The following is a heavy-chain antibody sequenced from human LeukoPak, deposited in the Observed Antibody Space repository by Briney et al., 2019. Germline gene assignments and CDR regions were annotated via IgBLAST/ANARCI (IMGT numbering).Heavy chain of an antibody. D-gene: IGHD3-10*01. J-gene: IGHJ6*04. CDR2: IYYSGST. V-gene: IGHV4-30-4*01. CDR1: VGSISSGDYY. CDR3: ARGGVINLLYYYYGMDV. Sequence: SETLSLTCTFSVGSISSGDYYWSWIRQPPGKGLEWIGYIYYSGSTYYNPSLKSQDTISVDTSKNQFSLKLSSVTAAVTAVYYCARGGVINLLYYYYGMDVWGKGTTVTVSS.